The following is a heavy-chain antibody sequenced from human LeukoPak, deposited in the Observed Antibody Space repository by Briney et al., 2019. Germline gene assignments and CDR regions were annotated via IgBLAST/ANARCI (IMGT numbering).Heavy chain of an antibody. CDR3: ARLWYGYCSGGSCPTFDY. Sequence: KPGGSLRLSCAASGFTFSDYYMSWIRQAPGKGLEWVSYISSIGSTIYYADSVKGRFTISRDNDKNSLYLQMNSLRAEDTAVYYCARLWYGYCSGGSCPTFDYWGQGTLVTVSS. CDR1: GFTFSDYY. V-gene: IGHV3-11*01. CDR2: ISSIGSTI. D-gene: IGHD2-15*01. J-gene: IGHJ4*02.